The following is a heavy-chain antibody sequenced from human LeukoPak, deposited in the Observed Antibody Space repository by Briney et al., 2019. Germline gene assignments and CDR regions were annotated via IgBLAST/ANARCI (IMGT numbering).Heavy chain of an antibody. V-gene: IGHV1-2*02. D-gene: IGHD2-15*01. Sequence: EASVNVSCKASGYTFTGYYMHWVRQAPGQGLEWMGWINPNSGGTNYAQKFQGRVTMTRDTSISTAYMELNSLTSDDTAVYYCARDRCTGGNCYGSADYWGQGTLVTVSS. CDR1: GYTFTGYY. J-gene: IGHJ4*02. CDR3: ARDRCTGGNCYGSADY. CDR2: INPNSGGT.